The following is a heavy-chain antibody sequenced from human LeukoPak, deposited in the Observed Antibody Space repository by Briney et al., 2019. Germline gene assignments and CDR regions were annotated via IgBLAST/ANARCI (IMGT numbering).Heavy chain of an antibody. D-gene: IGHD5-12*01. Sequence: LGGSLRLSCAASGFTFSSYAMSWVRQAPGKGLEWVSYISSSSSTIYYADSVKGRFTISRDNAKNSLYLQMNSLRAEDTAVYYCARVRGYSGYDYFSLRYWGQGTLVTVSS. V-gene: IGHV3-48*04. CDR3: ARVRGYSGYDYFSLRY. CDR2: ISSSSSTI. J-gene: IGHJ4*02. CDR1: GFTFSSYA.